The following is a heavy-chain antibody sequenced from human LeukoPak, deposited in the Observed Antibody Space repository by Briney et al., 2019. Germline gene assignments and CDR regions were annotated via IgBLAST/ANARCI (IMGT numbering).Heavy chain of an antibody. CDR2: IIPILGIA. Sequence: ASVKVSFKAAACTFSSYAISWVRQAPGPGLELMGVIIPILGIANYAQKFQGRVTITADKSTSTAYMELSSLRSEDTAVYYCAPLEYSSSSYYFDYWGQGTLVTVSS. J-gene: IGHJ4*02. D-gene: IGHD6-6*01. CDR3: APLEYSSSSYYFDY. V-gene: IGHV1-69*10. CDR1: ACTFSSYA.